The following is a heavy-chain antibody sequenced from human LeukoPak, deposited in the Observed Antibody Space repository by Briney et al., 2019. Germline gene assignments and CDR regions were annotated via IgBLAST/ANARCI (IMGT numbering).Heavy chain of an antibody. CDR1: GGSISSSSYF. D-gene: IGHD1/OR15-1a*01. V-gene: IGHV4-39*01. J-gene: IGHJ4*02. Sequence: SETLSLTCTVSGGSISSSSYFWGWIRQPPGKGLEWIGSIYYSGSTYCNASLKSRVTISVDTSKNQFSLNLISVTAADTAVYYCLGRNNLAAYWGQGTLVTVSS. CDR2: IYYSGST. CDR3: LGRNNLAAY.